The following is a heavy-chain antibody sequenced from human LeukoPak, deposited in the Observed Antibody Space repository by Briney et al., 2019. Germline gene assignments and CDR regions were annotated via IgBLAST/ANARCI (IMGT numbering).Heavy chain of an antibody. V-gene: IGHV4-34*01. Sequence: PSETLSFTCAVYGGSFSGYYWSWIRQPPGKGLEWIGEINHSGSTNYNPSLKSRVTISVDTSKNQFSLKLSSVTAADTAVYYCARANYDILTGYTAWFDPWGQGTLVTVSS. CDR1: GGSFSGYY. J-gene: IGHJ5*02. CDR3: ARANYDILTGYTAWFDP. D-gene: IGHD3-9*01. CDR2: INHSGST.